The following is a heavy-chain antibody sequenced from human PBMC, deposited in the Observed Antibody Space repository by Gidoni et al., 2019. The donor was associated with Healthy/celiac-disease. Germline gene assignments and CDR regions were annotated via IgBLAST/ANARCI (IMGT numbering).Heavy chain of an antibody. J-gene: IGHJ4*02. CDR1: GYTLTELS. CDR2: FDPEDGET. CDR3: TTAYDSSGYYTDLDY. Sequence: QVQLVQSGAEVKKPGASVKVSCKVFGYTLTELSMHWVRQAPGKGLEWMGGFDPEDGETIYAQKFQGRVTMTEDTSTDTAYMELSSLRSEDTAVYYCTTAYDSSGYYTDLDYWGQGTLVTVSS. D-gene: IGHD3-22*01. V-gene: IGHV1-24*01.